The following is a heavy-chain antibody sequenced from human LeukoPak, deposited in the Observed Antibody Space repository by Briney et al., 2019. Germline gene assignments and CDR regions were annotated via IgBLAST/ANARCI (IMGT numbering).Heavy chain of an antibody. CDR3: ARNGWDWYFDL. D-gene: IGHD1-26*01. CDR1: GGSISSGGYY. V-gene: IGHV4-30-2*01. Sequence: SQTLSLTCTVSGGSISSGGYYWSWIRQHPGKGLEWIGYIYHSGSTYYNPSLKSRVTISVDRSKNQFSLKLSSVTAADTAVYYCARNGWDWYFDLWGRGTLVTVSS. CDR2: IYHSGST. J-gene: IGHJ2*01.